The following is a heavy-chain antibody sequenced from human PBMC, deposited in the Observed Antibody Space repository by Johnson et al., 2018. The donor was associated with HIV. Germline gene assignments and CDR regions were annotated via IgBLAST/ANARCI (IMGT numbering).Heavy chain of an antibody. D-gene: IGHD6-19*01. J-gene: IGHJ3*02. CDR3: AKGRERRQWLVQYDAFDI. V-gene: IGHV3-30*04. CDR1: EFTFSNYA. CDR2: ILYDGRNK. Sequence: QVQLVESGGGVVQPGRSLRISCAASEFTFSNYAMHWVRQAPGKGLDWVAFILYDGRNKFYADSVKGRFTISRDKSKNTLYLQMISLRAEDTAVYYCAKGRERRQWLVQYDAFDIWGQGTMVTVSS.